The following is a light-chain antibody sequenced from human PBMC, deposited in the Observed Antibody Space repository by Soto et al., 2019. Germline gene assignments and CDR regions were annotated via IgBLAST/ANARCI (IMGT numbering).Light chain of an antibody. CDR1: QSIVNW. V-gene: IGKV1-5*03. Sequence: DLQMTQSPSTLSASVGDRVTITCRASQSIVNWLAWYQQKPGKAPKFLIYKASYLESGVPSRFSGSGSGTEFTLTISSLQPDDFATYYCQQYNSYPVTFGGWTKVESK. CDR2: KAS. CDR3: QQYNSYPVT. J-gene: IGKJ4*01.